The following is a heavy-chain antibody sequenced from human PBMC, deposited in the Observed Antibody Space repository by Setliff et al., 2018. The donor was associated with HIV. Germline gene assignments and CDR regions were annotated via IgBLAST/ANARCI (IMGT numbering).Heavy chain of an antibody. Sequence: SGPTLVNPTETLTLTCNFSGFSPSSAGMAVGWIRQPPGKALEWLALIYWNNNKHYSTSLKSRLTVTKDTSKNRVVFTMTNMDPVDTATYYCAYSGRQLRGPYFDFWGQGTPVTVSS. CDR2: IYWNNNK. D-gene: IGHD1-1*01. CDR1: GFSPSSAGMA. V-gene: IGHV2-5*01. CDR3: AYSGRQLRGPYFDF. J-gene: IGHJ4*02.